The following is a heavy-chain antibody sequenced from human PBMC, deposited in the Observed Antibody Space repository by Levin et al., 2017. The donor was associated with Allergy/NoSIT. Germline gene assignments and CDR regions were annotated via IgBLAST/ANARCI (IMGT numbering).Heavy chain of an antibody. CDR3: AREGSSAFFNWFDP. D-gene: IGHD2-2*01. CDR1: GGSISSYY. J-gene: IGHJ5*02. V-gene: IGHV4-59*01. CDR2: IYYSGGT. Sequence: SETLSLTCTVSGGSISSYYWSWIRQPPGKGLEWIGYIYYSGGTNYNPSLKSRVTISVDTSKNQFSLKLRSVTAADTAVYYCAREGSSAFFNWFDPWGQGTLVTVSS.